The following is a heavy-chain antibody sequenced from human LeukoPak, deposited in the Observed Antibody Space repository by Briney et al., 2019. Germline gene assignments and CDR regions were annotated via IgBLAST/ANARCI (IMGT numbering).Heavy chain of an antibody. CDR1: GYTFNHYG. CDR3: VRDFPMIQTYFEY. CDR2: ISVYNGHT. D-gene: IGHD3-22*01. Sequence: VKVSRQASGYTFNHYGISWVRQAPGQGLEWIGWISVYNGHTNYAQMPRDRVIMTTDTSTSTAYLELRSLRSDDTAVYYCVRDFPMIQTYFEYWGQGTLVTVSS. V-gene: IGHV1-18*01. J-gene: IGHJ4*02.